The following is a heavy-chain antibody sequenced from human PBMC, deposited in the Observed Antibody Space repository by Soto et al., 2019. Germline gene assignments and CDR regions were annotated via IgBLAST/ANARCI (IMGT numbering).Heavy chain of an antibody. CDR2: IHHSGST. CDR1: GGSIGSYY. D-gene: IGHD4-17*01. CDR3: ARDWSDDYGGNFEY. Sequence: SETLSLTCTVSGGSIGSYYWSWIRQSPEKGLEWIAFIHHSGSTNYKPSLQSRVTISVDTSKNQFSLKLNSVTAADTAVYYCARDWSDDYGGNFEYWGQGILVTVSS. V-gene: IGHV4-59*01. J-gene: IGHJ4*02.